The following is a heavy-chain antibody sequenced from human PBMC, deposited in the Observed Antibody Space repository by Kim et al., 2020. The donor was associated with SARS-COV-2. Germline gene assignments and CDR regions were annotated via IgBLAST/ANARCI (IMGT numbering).Heavy chain of an antibody. Sequence: SETLSLTCTVSGSSISSGDYFWTWIRQPPGKGLEWIGHIYDSGRINYNPSLQSRVTISVDTSKNQFSLKLTSVTAADTAVYYCVREVVALNWIDSWGQGT. CDR1: GSSISSGDYF. CDR2: IYDSGRI. CDR3: VREVVALNWIDS. D-gene: IGHD2-15*01. J-gene: IGHJ5*01. V-gene: IGHV4-30-4*01.